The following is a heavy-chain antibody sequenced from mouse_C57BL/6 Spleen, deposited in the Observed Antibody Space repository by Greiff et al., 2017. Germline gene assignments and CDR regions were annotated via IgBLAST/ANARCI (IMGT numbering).Heavy chain of an antibody. V-gene: IGHV1-15*01. D-gene: IGHD2-1*01. CDR1: GYTFTDYE. CDR2: IDPETGGT. J-gene: IGHJ3*01. CDR3: TRSTYGNYGFAY. Sequence: VQLQQSGAELVRPGASVTLSCKASGYTFTDYEMHWVKQTPVHGLEWIGAIDPETGGTAYSQKFKGKAILTADKSSSTAYMELRSLTSEDSAVYYCTRSTYGNYGFAYWGQGTLVTVSA.